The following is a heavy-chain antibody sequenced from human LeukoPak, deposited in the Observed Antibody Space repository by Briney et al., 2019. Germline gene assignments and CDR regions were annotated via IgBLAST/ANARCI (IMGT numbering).Heavy chain of an antibody. Sequence: PSETLSLTCTVSAGSLSSNYWSWIRQPPGKGLEWIAYIYSSGSTKYNPSLKSRVTISVDTSKNQFSLKLSSVTAADTAVYYCARNQGYSYGLFDYWGQGTLVTVSS. V-gene: IGHV4-59*12. CDR1: AGSLSSNY. CDR3: ARNQGYSYGLFDY. J-gene: IGHJ4*02. D-gene: IGHD5-18*01. CDR2: IYSSGST.